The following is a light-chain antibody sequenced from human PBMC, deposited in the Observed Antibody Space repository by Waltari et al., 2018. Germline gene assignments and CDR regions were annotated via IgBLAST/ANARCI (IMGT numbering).Light chain of an antibody. CDR1: QDISSY. J-gene: IGKJ2*01. CDR3: QQYEDVPYT. Sequence: DIQMIQSPSSLYASVGDRVTITCQASQDISSYLNWYQQRPGKAPKLLIYDVSNLESGVPSRFSGGGSGTDFSFTISSLQSEDIATYYCQQYEDVPYTFGQGTKLMIK. V-gene: IGKV1-33*01. CDR2: DVS.